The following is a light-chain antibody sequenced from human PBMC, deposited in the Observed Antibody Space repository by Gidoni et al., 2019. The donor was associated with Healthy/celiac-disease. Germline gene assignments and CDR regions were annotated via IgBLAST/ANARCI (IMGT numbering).Light chain of an antibody. J-gene: IGLJ3*02. V-gene: IGLV1-40*01. CDR2: GNS. CDR1: SSNIGAGYD. CDR3: QSYDSSLSALWV. Sequence: QSVLTQQPSVSGAPGQRVPISCTGRSSNIGAGYDVHWYQQLPGPAPKLLIYGNSNRPSGVPDRFSGSKSGTSASLAITRLQAEYEAYYYRQSYDSSLSALWVFGGGTKLTVL.